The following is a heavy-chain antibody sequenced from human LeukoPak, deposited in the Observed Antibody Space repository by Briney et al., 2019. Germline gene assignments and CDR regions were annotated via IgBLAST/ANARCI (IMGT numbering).Heavy chain of an antibody. CDR3: AKDGLSYDGSTHVYYFQS. CDR1: GFSFRMYA. CDR2: IIYDGRHT. Sequence: GSLLLSCTASGFSFRMYAMSWVRQAPGKGLESVASIIYDGRHTYYAASVKGRFTISRDNSQNTLYLQMNSLRAEDTALYYCAKDGLSYDGSTHVYYFQSLGQGTLVTVSS. V-gene: IGHV3-23*01. J-gene: IGHJ4*02. D-gene: IGHD3-22*01.